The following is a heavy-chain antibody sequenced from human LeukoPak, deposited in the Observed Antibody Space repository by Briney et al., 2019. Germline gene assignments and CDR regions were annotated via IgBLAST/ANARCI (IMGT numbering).Heavy chain of an antibody. J-gene: IGHJ3*02. Sequence: SETLSLTCTVSGGSISNYYWRWIRPPPGKGLEWIGYIYYSVNTNYNPSLKGRVTISVDTSKNQFSLRLTSVTAADTAVYYCARRDAFDIWGPGTMVTVSS. CDR2: IYYSVNT. CDR1: GGSISNYY. CDR3: ARRDAFDI. V-gene: IGHV4-59*01.